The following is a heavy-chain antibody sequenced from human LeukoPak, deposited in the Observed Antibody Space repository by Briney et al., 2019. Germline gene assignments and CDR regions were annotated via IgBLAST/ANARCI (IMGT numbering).Heavy chain of an antibody. Sequence: GGSLSLSCAASGFTFSSYSMNWVRQAPGKGLEWVSYISSSSSTIYYADSVKGRFTISRDNAKNSLYLQMNSLRAEDTAVYYCARDGGDYGDYFFDYWGQGTLVTVSS. J-gene: IGHJ4*02. CDR2: ISSSSSTI. CDR3: ARDGGDYGDYFFDY. CDR1: GFTFSSYS. V-gene: IGHV3-48*01. D-gene: IGHD4-17*01.